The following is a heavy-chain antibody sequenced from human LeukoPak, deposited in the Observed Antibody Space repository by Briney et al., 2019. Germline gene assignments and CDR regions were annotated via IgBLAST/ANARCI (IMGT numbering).Heavy chain of an antibody. J-gene: IGHJ4*02. CDR2: IYYSGST. D-gene: IGHD1/OR15-1a*01. V-gene: IGHV4-39*01. CDR1: GGSISSSSYY. CDR3: ARTVLKQVDY. Sequence: SETLSLTCTVSGGSISSSSYYWGWIRQPPGKGLEWIGSIYYSGSTSYNPSLKSRVTISVDTSKNQFSLRLTSVTAADTAIYYCARTVLKQVDYWGQGTLVTVSS.